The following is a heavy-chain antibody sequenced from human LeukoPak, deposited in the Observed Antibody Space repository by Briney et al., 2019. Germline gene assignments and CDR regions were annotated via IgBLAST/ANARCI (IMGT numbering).Heavy chain of an antibody. D-gene: IGHD5-12*01. CDR3: ATELATIPCLDY. J-gene: IGHJ4*02. Sequence: PGGSLRLSCAASGFTFSSYAMQWVRQAPGKGLEWVAVISYDGSNKYYADSVKGRFTISRDNSKNTLYLQMNSLRAEDTAVYYCATELATIPCLDYWGQGTLVTVSS. CDR1: GFTFSSYA. CDR2: ISYDGSNK. V-gene: IGHV3-30-3*01.